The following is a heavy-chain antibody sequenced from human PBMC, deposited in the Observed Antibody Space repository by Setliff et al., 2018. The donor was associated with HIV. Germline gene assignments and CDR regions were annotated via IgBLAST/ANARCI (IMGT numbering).Heavy chain of an antibody. CDR3: VRAAAGLDI. V-gene: IGHV3-72*01. J-gene: IGHJ4*02. CDR1: GFTLSDYY. CDR2: TTNKANNYIR. Sequence: GSLRLSCAVSGFTLSDYYMDWVRQAPGKGLEWVGRTTNKANNYIREYAASVQGRFTIPRDNSKDSLSLQMNNLKAEDTAVYYCVRAAAGLDIWSQGIRVTVSS.